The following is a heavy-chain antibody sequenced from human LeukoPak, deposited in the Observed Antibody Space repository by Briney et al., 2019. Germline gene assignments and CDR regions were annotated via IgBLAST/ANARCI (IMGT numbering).Heavy chain of an antibody. CDR3: ARGGYYDFWSGYIFDY. CDR2: IENSGSF. V-gene: IGHV4-39*01. Sequence: PSETLSLTCTVSGGSISNSNSYWGWIRQPPGKGLEWIGRIENSGSFYYNPSLKSRVTISVDKTKNQFSLKLTSVTAADTAVYYCARGGYYDFWSGYIFDYWGQGTLVTVSS. D-gene: IGHD3-3*01. CDR1: GGSISNSNSY. J-gene: IGHJ4*02.